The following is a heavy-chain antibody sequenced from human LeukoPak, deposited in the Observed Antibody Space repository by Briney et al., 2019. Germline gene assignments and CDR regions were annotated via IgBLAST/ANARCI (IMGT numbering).Heavy chain of an antibody. CDR2: IYYSGST. CDR3: AREIAARPGYNWFDP. J-gene: IGHJ5*02. Sequence: SETLSLTCTVSGGSISSYCWSWIRQPPGKGLEWIGYIYYSGSTNYNPSLKSRVTISVDTSKNQFSLKLSSVTAADTAVYYCAREIAARPGYNWFDPWGQGTLVTVSS. D-gene: IGHD6-6*01. CDR1: GGSISSYC. V-gene: IGHV4-59*01.